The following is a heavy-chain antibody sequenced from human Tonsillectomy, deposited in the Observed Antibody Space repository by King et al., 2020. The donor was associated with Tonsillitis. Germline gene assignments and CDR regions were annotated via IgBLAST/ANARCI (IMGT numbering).Heavy chain of an antibody. J-gene: IGHJ4*02. D-gene: IGHD6-13*01. V-gene: IGHV3-15*01. CDR2: IKSKTDGGTT. CDR1: GFTFNNAW. Sequence: VQLVEPGGGLVKPGGSLRLSCAAPGFTFNNAWMSWVRQAPGKGLEWVGRIKSKTDGGTTDYAVPVKGRFTVSRDDSKNTLYLQMNSLKTEDTAVYFCTTGIAAAGIFDYWGQGTLVTVSS. CDR3: TTGIAAAGIFDY.